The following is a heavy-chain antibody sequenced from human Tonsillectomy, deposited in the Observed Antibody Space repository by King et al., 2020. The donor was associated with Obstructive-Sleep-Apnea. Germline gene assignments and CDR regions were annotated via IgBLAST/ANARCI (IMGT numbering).Heavy chain of an antibody. V-gene: IGHV3-30*02. CDR1: GFDFSASA. CDR3: AKDRGNQINPGHFEF. D-gene: IGHD1-14*01. J-gene: IGHJ4*02. CDR2: IRSDGSNE. Sequence: VQLVESGGGVVQPGRSLRLSCAASGFDFSASAMHWVRQAPGKGLEWVAFIRSDGSNEYYGDSVKGRLTISRDNSKNTLYLHLNSLRIDDTAVYYCAKDRGNQINPGHFEFWGQGTLVTVSS.